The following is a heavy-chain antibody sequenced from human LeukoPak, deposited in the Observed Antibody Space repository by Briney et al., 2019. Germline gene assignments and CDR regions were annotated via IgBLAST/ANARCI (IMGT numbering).Heavy chain of an antibody. CDR1: GYSISSGYN. CDR2: IYHSGST. CDR3: ARRRGGSDYVDY. Sequence: SETLSLTCAVSGYSISSGYNWDWIRQSPGKGLEWIGGIYHSGSTYHNPSLKSRVIILVDTSKNQLSLNLSYVTAADTAVYYCARRRGGSDYVDYWGQGTLVTVSS. D-gene: IGHD6-6*01. J-gene: IGHJ4*02. V-gene: IGHV4-38-2*01.